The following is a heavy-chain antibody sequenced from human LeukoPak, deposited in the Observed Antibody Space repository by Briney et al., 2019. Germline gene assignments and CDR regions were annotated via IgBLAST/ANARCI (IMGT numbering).Heavy chain of an antibody. CDR2: IKSKTDGGTP. V-gene: IGHV3-15*01. J-gene: IGHJ6*03. CDR1: GFTFSNAW. CDR3: TTDPFKWNEGYMDV. Sequence: TGGSLRLSCAASGFTFSNAWMSWVRQAPGKGLEWVGRIKSKTDGGTPDYAAPVKGRFTISRDHSKNTLYLQMNILTTEDTAVYSCTTDPFKWNEGYMDVWGKGTTVTVSS. D-gene: IGHD1-20*01.